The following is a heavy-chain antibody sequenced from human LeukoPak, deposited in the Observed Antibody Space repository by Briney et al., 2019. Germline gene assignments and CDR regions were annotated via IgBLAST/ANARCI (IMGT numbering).Heavy chain of an antibody. CDR1: GFTFSSYD. CDR3: AKEGTRSFGTEYFQH. V-gene: IGHV3-23*01. J-gene: IGHJ1*01. D-gene: IGHD1-1*01. Sequence: GGTLRLSCAASGFTFSSYDMSWVRQGPGKGLEWVSAISGSGGSTYYADSVKGRLTISRDNSKNTLYLQMNSLRAEDTAVYYCAKEGTRSFGTEYFQHWGQGTLVTVSS. CDR2: ISGSGGST.